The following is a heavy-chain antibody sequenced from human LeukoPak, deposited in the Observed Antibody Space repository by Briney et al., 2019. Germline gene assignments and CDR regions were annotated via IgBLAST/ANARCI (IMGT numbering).Heavy chain of an antibody. J-gene: IGHJ6*03. V-gene: IGHV4-34*01. CDR3: ARKAYSSSSVYYYYYMDV. CDR1: GGSSSGFS. Sequence: SETLSLTCAVYGGSSSGFSWSWLRQPPGKGLEWIGEINHSGFANYNPSLKSRVTISVDTSKNQFSLKLSSVTAADTAVYYCARKAYSSSSVYYYYYMDVWGKGTTVTVSS. D-gene: IGHD6-6*01. CDR2: INHSGFA.